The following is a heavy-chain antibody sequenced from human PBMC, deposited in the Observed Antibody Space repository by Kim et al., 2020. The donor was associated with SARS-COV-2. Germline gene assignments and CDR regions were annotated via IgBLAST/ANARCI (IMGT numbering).Heavy chain of an antibody. CDR1: GGSISSGGYY. J-gene: IGHJ4*02. Sequence: SETLSLTCTVSGGSISSGGYYWSWIRQHPGKGLEWIGYIYYSGSTYYNPSLKSRVTISVDTSKNQFSLKLSSVTAADTAVYYCARTDVHVDYDILTGYGAFDYWGQGTLVTVSS. CDR2: IYYSGST. CDR3: ARTDVHVDYDILTGYGAFDY. D-gene: IGHD3-9*01. V-gene: IGHV4-31*03.